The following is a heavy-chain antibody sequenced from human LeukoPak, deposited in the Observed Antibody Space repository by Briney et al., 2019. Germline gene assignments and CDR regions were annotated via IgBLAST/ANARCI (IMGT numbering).Heavy chain of an antibody. J-gene: IGHJ3*02. CDR1: GGSISSYY. D-gene: IGHD6-19*01. CDR2: IYYSGST. Sequence: PSETLSLTCTVSGGSISSYYWSWIRQPPGKGLEWIGYIYYSGSTNYNPSLKSRVTISVDTSKNQFSLKLSSVTAADTAVYYCVRDFGSGWYDAFDIWGQGTMVTVSS. CDR3: VRDFGSGWYDAFDI. V-gene: IGHV4-59*01.